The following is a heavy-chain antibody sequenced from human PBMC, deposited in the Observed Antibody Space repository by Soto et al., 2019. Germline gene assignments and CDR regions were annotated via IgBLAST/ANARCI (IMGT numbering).Heavy chain of an antibody. Sequence: VASVKVSCKASGYTFTGYYMHWVRQAPGQGLEWMGWINPNSGGTNYAQKFQGWVTMTRDTSISTAYMELSRLRSDDTAVYYCARGYGEGYYYYYGMDVWGQGTTVTVSS. J-gene: IGHJ6*02. CDR3: ARGYGEGYYYYYGMDV. CDR1: GYTFTGYY. D-gene: IGHD4-17*01. V-gene: IGHV1-2*04. CDR2: INPNSGGT.